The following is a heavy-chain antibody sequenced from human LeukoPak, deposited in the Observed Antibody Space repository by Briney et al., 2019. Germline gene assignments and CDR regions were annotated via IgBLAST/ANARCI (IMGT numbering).Heavy chain of an antibody. CDR3: AREGDIVVVPGTYEDAFDI. J-gene: IGHJ3*02. Sequence: PSETLSLTCTVSGGSISSGSYYWSWIRQPAGKGLEWIGRIYTSGSTNYNPSLKSRVTISVDTSKNQFSLKLSSVTAADTAVYYCAREGDIVVVPGTYEDAFDIWGQGTMVTVS. CDR2: IYTSGST. CDR1: GGSISSGSYY. D-gene: IGHD2-2*01. V-gene: IGHV4-61*02.